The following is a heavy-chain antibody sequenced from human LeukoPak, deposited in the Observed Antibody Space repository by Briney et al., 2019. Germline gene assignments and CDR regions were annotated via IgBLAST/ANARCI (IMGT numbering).Heavy chain of an antibody. CDR1: GFTFSNYW. V-gene: IGHV3-48*04. CDR3: ARDLVGATGY. Sequence: GGSLRLSCAASGFTFSNYWMSWVRQAPGKGLEWVSYISSSSSTIYYADSVKGRFTISRDNAKNSLYLQMNSLRAEDTAVYYCARDLVGATGYWGQGTLVTVSS. CDR2: ISSSSSTI. J-gene: IGHJ4*02. D-gene: IGHD1-26*01.